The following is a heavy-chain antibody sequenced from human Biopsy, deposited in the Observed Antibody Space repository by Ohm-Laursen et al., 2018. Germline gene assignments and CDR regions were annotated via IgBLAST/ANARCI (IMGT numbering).Heavy chain of an antibody. CDR2: INPHSGTT. CDR1: GYIFTGQY. Sequence: VASVTVSRNASGYIFTGQYLHWVRQVPGQGLEWMGWINPHSGTTKFAQDFQGRVTMTRDTSITTAYMELRRLRSDDTAVYYCAKGQDLRGGAEYFQHWGQGALVTVSS. D-gene: IGHD2-15*01. V-gene: IGHV1-2*02. CDR3: AKGQDLRGGAEYFQH. J-gene: IGHJ1*01.